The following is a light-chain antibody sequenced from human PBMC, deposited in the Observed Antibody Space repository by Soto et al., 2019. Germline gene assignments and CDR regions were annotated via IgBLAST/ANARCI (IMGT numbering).Light chain of an antibody. CDR2: GAS. V-gene: IGKV1-5*01. Sequence: DIHLTQSPPSLSASVGDRVTMTCRASDRVGSLLAWYQKKPGRAPKLLVHGASTAASDVPLRFSGSGSGTEFTLIISNLQADDFGTYYCQQYYEYSTFGQGTRLEI. CDR3: QQYYEYST. J-gene: IGKJ2*01. CDR1: DRVGSL.